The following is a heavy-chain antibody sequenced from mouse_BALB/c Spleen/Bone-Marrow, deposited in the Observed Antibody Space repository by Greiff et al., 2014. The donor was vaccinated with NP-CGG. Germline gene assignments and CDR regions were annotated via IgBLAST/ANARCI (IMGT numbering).Heavy chain of an antibody. V-gene: IGHV14-3*02. J-gene: IGHJ3*01. Sequence: VQLQQSGAELVKPGASVKLSCTASGFNIKDTYMHWVKQRPEQGLEWIGRIDPANGNTKYDPKFQGKATITADTSFNTAYLQLSSLTSEDTAVYYCASYYYGSSRFAYWGQGTLVTVSA. CDR3: ASYYYGSSRFAY. CDR2: IDPANGNT. D-gene: IGHD1-1*01. CDR1: GFNIKDTY.